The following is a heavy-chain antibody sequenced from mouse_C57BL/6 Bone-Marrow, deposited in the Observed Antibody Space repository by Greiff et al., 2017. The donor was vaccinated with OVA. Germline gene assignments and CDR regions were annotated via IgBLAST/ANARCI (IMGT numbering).Heavy chain of an antibody. Sequence: QVQLQQPGAELVKPGASVKLSCKASGYTFTSYWMHWVKQRPGQGLEWIGMIHPNSGSTNYNEKFKSKATLTVDKSSSTAYMQLSSLTSEDSAVYYCAREGLRRTDYYAMDYWGQGTSVTVSS. D-gene: IGHD2-2*01. J-gene: IGHJ4*01. CDR2: IHPNSGST. V-gene: IGHV1-64*01. CDR3: AREGLRRTDYYAMDY. CDR1: GYTFTSYW.